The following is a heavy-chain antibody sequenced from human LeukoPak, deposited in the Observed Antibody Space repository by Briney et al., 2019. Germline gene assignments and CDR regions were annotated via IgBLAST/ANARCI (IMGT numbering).Heavy chain of an antibody. CDR1: GLTFSSYS. V-gene: IGHV3-48*01. J-gene: IGHJ4*02. CDR2: ISSLSGTI. CDR3: ARDLGGATSY. Sequence: GGSLRLSCEASGLTFSSYSMNWVRQAPGEGLEWISYISSLSGTINYADSVKGRFTISRDNAKKSLYLQMDSLKVEDTAIYYCARDLGGATSYWGQGTLVTVSS. D-gene: IGHD1-26*01.